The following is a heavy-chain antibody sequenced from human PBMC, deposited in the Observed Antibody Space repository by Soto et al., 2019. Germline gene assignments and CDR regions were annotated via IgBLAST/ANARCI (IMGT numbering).Heavy chain of an antibody. CDR1: GFTFSNNG. V-gene: IGHV3-33*01. D-gene: IGHD3-10*01. CDR3: ARDDEYSGNGMDV. J-gene: IGHJ6*02. CDR2: ILNDGSNR. Sequence: QVQLVESGGGVVQPGRSLRLSCAASGFTFSNNGLHGVRQAPGRGRGGVAVILNDGSNRYHADSVKDRFTISRDNSKNTRYLQMNSLRAEDTAVYYCARDDEYSGNGMDVWGQGTTVTVS.